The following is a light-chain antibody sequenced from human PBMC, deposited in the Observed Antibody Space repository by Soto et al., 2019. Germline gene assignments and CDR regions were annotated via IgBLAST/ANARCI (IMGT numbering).Light chain of an antibody. CDR3: QQYGSSVWGT. J-gene: IGKJ2*01. CDR2: GAS. Sequence: EIVLTQSPGTLSLSPGERATLSCRASQSVNSTYLAWYHQKPGQAPRLLIYGASSRATGIPDRFSGRGSGTDFTLTISRLEPEDFAVYYRQQYGSSVWGTFGQGTKLEIK. CDR1: QSVNSTY. V-gene: IGKV3-20*01.